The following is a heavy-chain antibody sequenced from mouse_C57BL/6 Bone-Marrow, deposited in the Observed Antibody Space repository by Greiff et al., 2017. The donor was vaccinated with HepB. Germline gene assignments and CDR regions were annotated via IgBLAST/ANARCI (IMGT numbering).Heavy chain of an antibody. Sequence: QVQLKESGAELARPGASVKMSCKASGYTFTSYTMHWVKQRPGQGLEVIGYINPSSGYTKYNQKFKDKATLTADKSSSTAYMQLSSLTSEDSAVYYCARWAYGNPFDYWGQGTTLTVSA. J-gene: IGHJ2*01. CDR2: INPSSGYT. V-gene: IGHV1-4*01. D-gene: IGHD2-1*01. CDR1: GYTFTSYT. CDR3: ARWAYGNPFDY.